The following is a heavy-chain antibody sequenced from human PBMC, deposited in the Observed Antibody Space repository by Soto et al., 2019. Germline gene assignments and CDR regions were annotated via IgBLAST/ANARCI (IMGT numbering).Heavy chain of an antibody. J-gene: IGHJ6*02. D-gene: IGHD6-6*01. Sequence: GGCLGLSCAASGFSCGAYGMHWVRQAPGKGLEWMAVISNDGSNKYYADSVKGRFTISRDNSKDTLFLQMNSLRGEDTAIYYCAKVIRADSTSSNFYYYSGMDVWGQGTTVTVSS. CDR2: ISNDGSNK. CDR1: GFSCGAYG. CDR3: AKVIRADSTSSNFYYYSGMDV. V-gene: IGHV3-30*18.